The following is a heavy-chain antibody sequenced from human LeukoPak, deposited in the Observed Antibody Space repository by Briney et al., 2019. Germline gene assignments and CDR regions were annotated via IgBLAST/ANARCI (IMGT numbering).Heavy chain of an antibody. V-gene: IGHV4-39*01. J-gene: IGHJ3*01. CDR3: ARQISPRPQRAFDF. CDR1: GGSISSSSYY. CDR2: IYYSGST. Sequence: KPSETLSLTCTVSGGSISSSSYYWGWIRQPPGKGLEWIGNIYYSGSTYYNPSLKSRVTMSVDTHKNQFSLKLSSVTAADTAVYYCARQISPRPQRAFDFWGQGTVVTVSS.